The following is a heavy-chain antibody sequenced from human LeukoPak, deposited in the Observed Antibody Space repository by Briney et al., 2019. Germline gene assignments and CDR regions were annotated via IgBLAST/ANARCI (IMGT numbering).Heavy chain of an antibody. J-gene: IGHJ3*02. Sequence: GGSLRLSCAASGFSFRNAWMSGVRQAPGKGLEWVGRIKSKNDGGTTDYAAPVKGRFTISRDDSKNTLYLQMNSLKTEDIAVYYCTTVWNCGGDCSDAFDIWGQGTMVTVSS. CDR3: TTVWNCGGDCSDAFDI. V-gene: IGHV3-15*01. CDR1: GFSFRNAW. CDR2: IKSKNDGGTT. D-gene: IGHD2-21*02.